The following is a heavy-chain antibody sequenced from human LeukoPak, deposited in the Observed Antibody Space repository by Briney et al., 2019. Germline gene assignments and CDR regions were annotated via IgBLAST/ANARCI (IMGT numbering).Heavy chain of an antibody. CDR3: ARVKAAARLPDY. CDR1: GGSFSGYY. J-gene: IGHJ4*02. D-gene: IGHD6-13*01. V-gene: IGHV4-34*01. Sequence: SETLSLTCAVYGGSFSGYYWSWIRQPPGKGLEWIGEINHSGSTNYNPSLKSRVTISVDTSKNQFSLKLSSVTAADTAVYYCARVKAAARLPDYWGQGTLVTVSS. CDR2: INHSGST.